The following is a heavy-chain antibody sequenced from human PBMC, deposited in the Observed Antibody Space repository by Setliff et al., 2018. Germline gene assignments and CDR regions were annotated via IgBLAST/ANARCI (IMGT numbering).Heavy chain of an antibody. Sequence: ASVQVSCKASGYTFSANATHWVRQAPGQRLEWMGFIYTDNGNTKYSKNFQDRVAITRDTSASTAYMELSSLTSEDTAVYFCARGSRGFDYWGQGALVTVS. CDR1: GYTFSANA. CDR2: IYTDNGNT. V-gene: IGHV1-3*04. CDR3: ARGSRGFDY. J-gene: IGHJ4*02.